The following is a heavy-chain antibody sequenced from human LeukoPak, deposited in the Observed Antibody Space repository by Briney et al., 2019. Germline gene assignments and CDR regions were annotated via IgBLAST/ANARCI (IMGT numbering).Heavy chain of an antibody. Sequence: PGGSLRLSCAASGFPFSRYWMTWVRQAPGEGLEWVADINQDGSDKYFVDSVKGRFTISRDNAKNSLYLQMNSLRAEDTAVYYCARLKFNMEYSYYMDVWGKGTTVTVSS. CDR2: INQDGSDK. CDR1: GFPFSRYW. J-gene: IGHJ6*03. D-gene: IGHD3-10*01. V-gene: IGHV3-7*01. CDR3: ARLKFNMEYSYYMDV.